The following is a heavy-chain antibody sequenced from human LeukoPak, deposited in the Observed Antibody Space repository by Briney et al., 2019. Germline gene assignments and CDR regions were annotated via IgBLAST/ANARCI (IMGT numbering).Heavy chain of an antibody. CDR3: ARRIGSYYEENWFDP. CDR1: GYSFTSYW. D-gene: IGHD1-26*01. CDR2: IYPGDSDT. Sequence: GESLKISCKGSGYSFTSYWIGWGRQMPGKGLEWMGIIYPGDSDTRYSPSFQGQVTISADKSISTAYLQWSSLKASDTAMYYCARRIGSYYEENWFDPWGQGTLVTVSS. V-gene: IGHV5-51*01. J-gene: IGHJ5*02.